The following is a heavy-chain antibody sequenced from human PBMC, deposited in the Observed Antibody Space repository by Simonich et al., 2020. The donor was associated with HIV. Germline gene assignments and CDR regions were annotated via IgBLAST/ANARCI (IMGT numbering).Heavy chain of an antibody. D-gene: IGHD6-6*01. J-gene: IGHJ4*02. V-gene: IGHV3-9*03. CDR1: GFTFDDYA. Sequence: EVQLVESGGGLVQPGRSLRLSCAASGFTFDDYAMHGVRQAPGKGLEWGSGISWNSGSIGYADSVKGRFTISRDNAKNSLYLQMNSLRAEDMALYYCAKDRYSSSSGSFDYWGQGTLVTVSS. CDR3: AKDRYSSSSGSFDY. CDR2: ISWNSGSI.